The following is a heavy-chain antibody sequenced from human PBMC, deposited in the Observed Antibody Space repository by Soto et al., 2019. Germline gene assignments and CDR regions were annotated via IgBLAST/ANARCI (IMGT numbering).Heavy chain of an antibody. CDR1: GGTFSSYA. D-gene: IGHD3-3*01. J-gene: IGHJ6*02. CDR3: AINTIFGVVILKPYYYGMDV. Sequence: GASVKVSCKASGGTFSSYAISWVRQAPGQGLEWMGGIIPIFGTATYAQKFQGRVTITADESTSTAYMELSSLRSEDTAVYYCAINTIFGVVILKPYYYGMDVWGQGTTVTVSS. CDR2: IIPIFGTA. V-gene: IGHV1-69*13.